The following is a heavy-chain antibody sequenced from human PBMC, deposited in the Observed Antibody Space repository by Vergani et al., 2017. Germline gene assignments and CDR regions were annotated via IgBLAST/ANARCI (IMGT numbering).Heavy chain of an antibody. V-gene: IGHV1-69*01. D-gene: IGHD3-3*01. Sequence: QVQLVQSGGGVVQPGASVKVSCKASGGTFSSYAISWVRQAPGQGLEWMGGIIPIFGTANYAQKFQGRVTITADESTSTAYMELSSLRSEDTAVYYCASRDITIFGVVIIRGYYYYGMDVWGQGTTVTVSS. CDR2: IIPIFGTA. CDR1: GGTFSSYA. J-gene: IGHJ6*02. CDR3: ASRDITIFGVVIIRGYYYYGMDV.